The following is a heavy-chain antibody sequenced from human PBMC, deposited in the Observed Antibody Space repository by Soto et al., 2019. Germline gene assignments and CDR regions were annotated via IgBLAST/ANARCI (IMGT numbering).Heavy chain of an antibody. CDR1: GFTFSSCA. J-gene: IGHJ5*02. CDR2: ISGSGGST. Sequence: PGGSLRLSCAASGFTFSSCAMSWVRQAPGKGLEWVSAISGSGGSTYYADSVKGRFTISRDNSKNTLYLQMNSLRAEDTAVYYCAKGYDFWSGWEPNWFDPWGQGTLVTVSS. V-gene: IGHV3-23*01. CDR3: AKGYDFWSGWEPNWFDP. D-gene: IGHD3-3*01.